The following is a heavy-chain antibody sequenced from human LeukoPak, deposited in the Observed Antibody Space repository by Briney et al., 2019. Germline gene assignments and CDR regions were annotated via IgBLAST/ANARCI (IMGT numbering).Heavy chain of an antibody. D-gene: IGHD3-10*01. V-gene: IGHV1-46*01. CDR3: ARALTGSGSGSYLDY. CDR2: INPSGGST. J-gene: IGHJ4*02. Sequence: ASVKVSCKASGYTFTGYYMHWVRQAPGQGLEWMGIINPSGGSTSYAQKFQGRVTMTRDTSTSTVYMELSSLRSEDTAVYYCARALTGSGSGSYLDYWGQGTLVTVSS. CDR1: GYTFTGYY.